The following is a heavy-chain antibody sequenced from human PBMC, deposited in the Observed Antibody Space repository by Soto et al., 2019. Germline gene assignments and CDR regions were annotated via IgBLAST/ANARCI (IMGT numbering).Heavy chain of an antibody. J-gene: IGHJ6*02. Sequence: SETLSLTCTVSGGSISSGDYYWSWIHQPPGKGLEWIGYIYYSGSTYYNPSLKSRVTISVDTSKNQFSLKLSSVTAADTAVYYCARDIRGPVYYGMDVWGQGTTVTVSS. D-gene: IGHD3-10*01. CDR1: GGSISSGDYY. CDR3: ARDIRGPVYYGMDV. V-gene: IGHV4-30-4*01. CDR2: IYYSGST.